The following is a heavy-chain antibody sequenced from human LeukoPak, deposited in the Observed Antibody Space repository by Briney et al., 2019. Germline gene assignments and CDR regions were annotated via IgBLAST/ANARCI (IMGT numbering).Heavy chain of an antibody. Sequence: SETLSLTCTVSGYSISSGYYWGWIRQPPGKGLEWIGSIYRSGSTYYNPSLKSRVTISVDTSKNQFSLKLSSVTAADTAVYYCARDGRFPPEVLPRYFDYWGQGTLVTVSS. CDR2: IYRSGST. D-gene: IGHD1-26*01. J-gene: IGHJ4*02. CDR3: ARDGRFPPEVLPRYFDY. CDR1: GYSISSGYY. V-gene: IGHV4-38-2*02.